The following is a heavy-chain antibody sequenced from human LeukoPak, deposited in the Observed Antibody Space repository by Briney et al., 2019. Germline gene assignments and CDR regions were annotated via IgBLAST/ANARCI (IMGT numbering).Heavy chain of an antibody. Sequence: GGSLRLPCAASGFTFSSYAMSWVRQAPGKGLEWVSGISGSGDSRTYADSVKGRFTISRDNSKNTLCLQMNSLRAEDTAVYYCAKCRVPGAILSMDVWGKGTTVTVSS. CDR3: AKCRVPGAILSMDV. CDR2: ISGSGDSR. V-gene: IGHV3-23*01. J-gene: IGHJ6*03. CDR1: GFTFSSYA. D-gene: IGHD2-2*02.